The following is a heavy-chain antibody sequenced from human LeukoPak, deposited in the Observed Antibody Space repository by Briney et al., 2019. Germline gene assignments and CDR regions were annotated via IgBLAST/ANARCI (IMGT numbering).Heavy chain of an antibody. CDR3: ARVRYGDYRKSMSYYYYYMDV. CDR2: IYYSGST. D-gene: IGHD4-17*01. V-gene: IGHV4-39*07. Sequence: PSETLSLTCTVSGGSISSSSYYWGWIRQPPGKGLEWIGSIYYSGSTYYNPSLKSRVTISVDTSKNQFSLKLSSVTAADTAVYYCARVRYGDYRKSMSYYYYYMDVWGKGTTVTVSS. CDR1: GGSISSSSYY. J-gene: IGHJ6*03.